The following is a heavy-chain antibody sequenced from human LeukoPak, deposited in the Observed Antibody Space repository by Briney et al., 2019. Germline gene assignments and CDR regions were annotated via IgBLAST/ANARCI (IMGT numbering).Heavy chain of an antibody. J-gene: IGHJ3*01. D-gene: IGHD3-10*01. Sequence: QPGGSLRLSCAASGFTVSSNYMSWVRQAPGKGLEWVSVIYSGGSTYYADSVKGRFTISRDNSKNTLYLQMNSLRAEDTAIYYCAKTLITMVRGVMSSRGGDAFDFWGQGTMVTVSS. V-gene: IGHV3-53*01. CDR3: AKTLITMVRGVMSSRGGDAFDF. CDR2: IYSGGST. CDR1: GFTVSSNY.